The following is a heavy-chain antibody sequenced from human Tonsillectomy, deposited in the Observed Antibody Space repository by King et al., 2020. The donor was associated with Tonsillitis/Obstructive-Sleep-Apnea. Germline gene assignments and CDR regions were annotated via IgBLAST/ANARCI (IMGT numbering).Heavy chain of an antibody. CDR3: ARGGDQHYFYMDV. CDR1: GYKFTSYG. CDR2: ISPFSGNT. V-gene: IGHV1-18*01. J-gene: IGHJ6*03. D-gene: IGHD2-2*01. Sequence: VQLVESGAEVKKPGAAVKLSCKASGYKFTSYGLTWVRQAPGQGLEGMGWISPFSGNTKYGQTLQGRVTMTTDTSTTTAYMELRSLRSDDTAVYFCARGGDQHYFYMDVWGQGTTVTVSS.